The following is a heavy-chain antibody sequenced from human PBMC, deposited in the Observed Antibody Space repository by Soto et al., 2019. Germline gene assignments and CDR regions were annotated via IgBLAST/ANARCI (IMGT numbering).Heavy chain of an antibody. CDR1: GGSISSYY. Sequence: PSETLSLTCTVSGGSISSYYWSWIRQPAGKGLEWIGRIYTSGSTNYNPSLKSRVTMSVDTSKNQFSLKLSSVTAADTAVYYCARGMTYYDPWRGYYPDWNWLHHSRPGTLVTV. V-gene: IGHV4-4*07. J-gene: IGHJ5*02. CDR2: IYTSGST. D-gene: IGHD3-3*01. CDR3: ARGMTYYDPWRGYYPDWNWLHH.